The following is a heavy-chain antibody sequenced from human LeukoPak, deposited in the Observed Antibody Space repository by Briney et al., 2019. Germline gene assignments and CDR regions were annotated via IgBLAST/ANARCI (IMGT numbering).Heavy chain of an antibody. CDR1: GGTFSSYS. D-gene: IGHD1-26*01. Sequence: SVEVSCKASGGTFSSYSISWVRQAPGQGLEWMGGIIPIFDTADYAQKFQGRVTITADESTSTAYMELSSLRSEDTAVFYCARISLGAIWGYYYGMDVWGQGTTVTVSS. CDR2: IIPIFDTA. V-gene: IGHV1-69*13. J-gene: IGHJ6*02. CDR3: ARISLGAIWGYYYGMDV.